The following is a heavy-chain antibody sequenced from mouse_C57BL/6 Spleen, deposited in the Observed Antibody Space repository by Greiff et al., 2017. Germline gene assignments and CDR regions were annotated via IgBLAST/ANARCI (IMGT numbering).Heavy chain of an antibody. V-gene: IGHV7-3*01. CDR1: GLTFTDYY. CDR3: ARPPYDYDEGGFAY. CDR2: IRNKANGYTT. Sequence: EVHLVEPGGGLVQPGGSLSLSCAASGLTFTDYYMSWVRQPPGKALEWLGFIRNKANGYTTEYSASVKGRFTISRDNSQSILYLQMNALRAEDSATYYCARPPYDYDEGGFAYWGQGTLVTVSA. D-gene: IGHD2-4*01. J-gene: IGHJ3*01.